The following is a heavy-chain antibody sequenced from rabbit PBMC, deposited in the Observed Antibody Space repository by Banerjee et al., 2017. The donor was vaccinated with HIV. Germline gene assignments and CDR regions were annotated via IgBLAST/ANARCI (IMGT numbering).Heavy chain of an antibody. CDR3: ARGGSAAAFNL. V-gene: IGHV1S45*01. Sequence: QEQLEESGGDLVKPGRSLTLTCTASGFSFSDKYVMCWVRQAPGKGLEWIGCINTSSGNTVYASWAKGRFTISKTSSTTVTLRMTSLTAADTATHFCARGGSAAAFNLWGQGTLVTVS. CDR2: INTSSGNT. D-gene: IGHD4-2*01. J-gene: IGHJ4*01. CDR1: GFSFSDKYV.